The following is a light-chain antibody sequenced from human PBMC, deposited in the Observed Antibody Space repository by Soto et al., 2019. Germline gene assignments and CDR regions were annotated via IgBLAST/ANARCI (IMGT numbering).Light chain of an antibody. CDR3: QQYCCSLLS. CDR1: QSVSNNF. J-gene: IGKJ4*01. CDR2: GSS. V-gene: IGKV3-20*01. Sequence: EIVLTQSPGTLSLSPGEGATLSCRASQSVSNNFVAWYQQRPGKAPRLLIYGSSSRASGIPDRFSGSGSGTDFTLTISRLEPEDFPVYYCQQYCCSLLSFGGGTKVEIK.